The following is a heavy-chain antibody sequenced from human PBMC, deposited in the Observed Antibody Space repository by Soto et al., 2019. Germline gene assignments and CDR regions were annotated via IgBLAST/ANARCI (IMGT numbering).Heavy chain of an antibody. CDR3: AKAPPTNTASAEDDY. V-gene: IGHV3-30*18. D-gene: IGHD5-12*01. Sequence: QVQLVESGGGVVQPGRSLRLSCAASGFTFSSYGMHWVRQAPGKGLEWVAVISYDGSNKYYADSVKGRFTISRDNSKNTLYLQMNSLRAEDTAVYYCAKAPPTNTASAEDDYWGQGTLVTVSS. CDR1: GFTFSSYG. CDR2: ISYDGSNK. J-gene: IGHJ4*02.